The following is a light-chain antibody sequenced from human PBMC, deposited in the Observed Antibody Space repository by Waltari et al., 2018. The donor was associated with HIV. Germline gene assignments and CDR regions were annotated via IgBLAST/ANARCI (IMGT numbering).Light chain of an antibody. CDR3: QQYSHWPPMT. V-gene: IGKV3-15*01. CDR2: DAS. CDR1: QSVSNR. J-gene: IGKJ1*01. Sequence: EIVMTQSPVTVSVSPGERAALSCRASQSVSNRLAWYQQKPGQAPRLLIYDASHRATCVPDRFSGSGSGTEFTLSISSLQSEDVAVYYCQQYSHWPPMTFGQGTQVEMK.